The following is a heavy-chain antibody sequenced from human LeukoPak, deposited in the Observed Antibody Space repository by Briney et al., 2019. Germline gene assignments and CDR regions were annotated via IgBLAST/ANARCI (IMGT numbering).Heavy chain of an antibody. V-gene: IGHV3-21*01. J-gene: IGHJ4*02. CDR2: ISSSSGYI. D-gene: IGHD6-19*01. Sequence: GGSLRLSCAASGFIFSSYSMNWVRQAPGKGLEWVSSISSSSGYIYYADSVKGRFTISRDNAKNSLYLQMNSLRAEDTAVYYCASLAVAGTSYWGQGTLVTVSS. CDR1: GFIFSSYS. CDR3: ASLAVAGTSY.